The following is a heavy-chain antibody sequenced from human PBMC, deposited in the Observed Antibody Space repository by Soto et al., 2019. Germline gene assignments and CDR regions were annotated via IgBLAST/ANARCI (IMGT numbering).Heavy chain of an antibody. D-gene: IGHD4-17*01. CDR2: ISSSSSYI. Sequence: GGSLRLCCAASGFTFSSYSMNWVRQAPGKGLEWVSSISSSSSYIYYADSVKGRFTISRDNAKNSLYLQMNSLRAEDTAVYYCARDTVTTPYWFAPWGQGTLVTGSS. CDR3: ARDTVTTPYWFAP. J-gene: IGHJ5*02. CDR1: GFTFSSYS. V-gene: IGHV3-21*01.